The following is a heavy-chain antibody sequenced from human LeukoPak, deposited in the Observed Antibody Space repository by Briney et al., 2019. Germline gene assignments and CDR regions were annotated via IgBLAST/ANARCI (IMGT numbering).Heavy chain of an antibody. V-gene: IGHV3-21*01. CDR3: ARVGFSYGSGSYYPFDY. J-gene: IGHJ4*02. CDR1: GFTFSSYH. D-gene: IGHD3-10*01. CDR2: ISSSSYI. Sequence: GGSLRLSCAASGFTFSSYHMDWVRQAPGEGLEWVSAISSSSYIYYADSVKGRFTISRDNAKNSLYLQMNSLRAEDTAVYYCARVGFSYGSGSYYPFDYWGQGTLVTVSS.